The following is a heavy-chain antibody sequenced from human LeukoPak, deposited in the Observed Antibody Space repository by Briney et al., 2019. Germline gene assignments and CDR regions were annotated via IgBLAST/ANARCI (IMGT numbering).Heavy chain of an antibody. V-gene: IGHV4-39*07. J-gene: IGHJ4*02. Sequence: SETLSLTCTVPRGSVSSSTYYWSWVRQPPGKGLEWIASIYYTGSTYYNPSLKSRVTISLDMSKNEFFLTMTSVTAADTAVYFCTAEKNGSPHYWGQGTQVTVSS. CDR3: TAEKNGSPHY. CDR1: RGSVSSSTYY. CDR2: IYYTGST. D-gene: IGHD2-8*01.